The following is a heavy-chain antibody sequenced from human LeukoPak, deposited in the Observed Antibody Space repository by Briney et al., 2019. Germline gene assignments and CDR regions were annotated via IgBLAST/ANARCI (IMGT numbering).Heavy chain of an antibody. Sequence: ASVKVSCKASGYTFTSYGISWVRQAPGQGLEWMGWISAYNGNTNYAQKLQGRVTMTTDTPTSTAYMELRSLRSDDTAVYYCARDLALYSSGYPDAFDIWGQGTMVTVSS. CDR3: ARDLALYSSGYPDAFDI. V-gene: IGHV1-18*01. CDR2: ISAYNGNT. J-gene: IGHJ3*02. CDR1: GYTFTSYG. D-gene: IGHD3-22*01.